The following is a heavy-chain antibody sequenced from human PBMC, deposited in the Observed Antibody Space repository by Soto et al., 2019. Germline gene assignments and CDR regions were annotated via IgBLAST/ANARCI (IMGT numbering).Heavy chain of an antibody. CDR2: ISAYNGNT. CDR3: PRGMVYATRFYCYGMDV. J-gene: IGHJ6*02. D-gene: IGHD2-8*01. CDR1: GYTFTSYG. Sequence: GASVKVSCKASGYTFTSYGISWVRQAPGQGLEWMGWISAYNGNTNYAQKLPGRVTMTTDTSTSTAYMERRSRSSDDKAVYYCPRGMVYATRFYCYGMDVLGQGTTVTVS. V-gene: IGHV1-18*01.